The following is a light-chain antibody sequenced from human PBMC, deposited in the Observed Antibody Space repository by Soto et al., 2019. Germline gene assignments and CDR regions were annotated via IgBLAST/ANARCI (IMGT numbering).Light chain of an antibody. CDR3: CSYAGSYTLL. CDR1: SSDVGGYNY. V-gene: IGLV2-11*01. J-gene: IGLJ2*01. CDR2: DVS. Sequence: QSALTQPRSVSGSPGQSVTISCSGTSSDVGGYNYVSWYRQHPGKAPELMIYDVSLRPSGVPDRFSGSKSGNTASLTISGLQAEDEDDYYCCSYAGSYTLLFGGGTKLTVL.